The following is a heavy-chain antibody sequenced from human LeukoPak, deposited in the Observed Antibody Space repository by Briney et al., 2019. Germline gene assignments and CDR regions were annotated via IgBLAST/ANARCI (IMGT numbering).Heavy chain of an antibody. CDR3: ARDKIYRGSGSCLDY. CDR1: GLTFNGYA. Sequence: GRSLRVSCAASGLTFNGYAMHWVRQAQGKGLEWMAVISHDGTKKDYADSVKGRFTISRDSSNNALYRQMDSLRAEDTAVYYCARDKIYRGSGSCLDYWGQGTLVTVSS. J-gene: IGHJ4*02. D-gene: IGHD3-10*01. CDR2: ISHDGTKK. V-gene: IGHV3-30-3*01.